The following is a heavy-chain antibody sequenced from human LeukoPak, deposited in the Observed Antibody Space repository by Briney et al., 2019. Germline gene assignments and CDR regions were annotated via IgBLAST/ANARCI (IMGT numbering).Heavy chain of an antibody. Sequence: PGGSLRLSCAASGFTFSSYWMHWVRQAPGKGLVWVSRINTDGSSTSYADSVKGRFTISRDNAKNSLYLQMNSLRAEDTAVYYCAKDRSIIRAPSDHWGQGTPVAVSS. CDR1: GFTFSSYW. CDR2: INTDGSST. V-gene: IGHV3-74*01. J-gene: IGHJ5*02. D-gene: IGHD2/OR15-2a*01. CDR3: AKDRSIIRAPSDH.